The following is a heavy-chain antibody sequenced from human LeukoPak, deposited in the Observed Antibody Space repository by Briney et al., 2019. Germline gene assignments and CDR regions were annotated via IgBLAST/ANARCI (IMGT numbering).Heavy chain of an antibody. J-gene: IGHJ4*02. CDR3: ARGYHDSSGYLFDY. CDR1: GYTFTSYD. V-gene: IGHV1-8*01. D-gene: IGHD3-22*01. Sequence: GASVKVSCKAPGYTFTSYDINWVRQATGQGLEWMGWMNPNSGNTGYAQKFQGRVTMTRNTSISTAYMELSSLRSEDTAVYYCARGYHDSSGYLFDYWGQGTLVTVSS. CDR2: MNPNSGNT.